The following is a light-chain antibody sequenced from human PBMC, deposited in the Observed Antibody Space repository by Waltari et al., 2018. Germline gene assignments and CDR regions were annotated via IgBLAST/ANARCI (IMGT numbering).Light chain of an antibody. CDR2: DVN. CDR1: SSDIGAYNF. CDR3: SSYTTGSTRYV. V-gene: IGLV2-14*03. J-gene: IGLJ1*01. Sequence: QSALTQPASVSGSPGQSITISCTGTSSDIGAYNFVSWYQKHPGKAPKVMIYDVNNRPSGVSSRCSGSKSGNTASLTISWLQAEDEADYYCSSYTTGSTRYVFGSGTKVTVL.